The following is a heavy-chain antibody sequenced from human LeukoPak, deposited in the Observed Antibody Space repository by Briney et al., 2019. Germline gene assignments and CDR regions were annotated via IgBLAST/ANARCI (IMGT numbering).Heavy chain of an antibody. CDR3: ARGASGYYRQDWFDP. CDR1: GGSFSGYY. V-gene: IGHV4-34*01. D-gene: IGHD3-22*01. J-gene: IGHJ5*02. Sequence: PSETLSLTCAVYGGSFSGYYWSWIRQPPGKGLEWIGEINHSGSTNYNPSLKSRVTISVDTSKNQFSLKLSSVTAADTAVYYCARGASGYYRQDWFDPWGQGTLVTVSS. CDR2: INHSGST.